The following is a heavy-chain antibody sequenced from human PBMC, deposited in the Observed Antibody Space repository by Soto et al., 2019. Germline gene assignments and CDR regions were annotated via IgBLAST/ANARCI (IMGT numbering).Heavy chain of an antibody. CDR1: GGSISSVDYY. V-gene: IGHV4-30-4*01. J-gene: IGHJ6*02. CDR3: AREYDSKRYGMDX. CDR2: IYYSGST. D-gene: IGHD3-22*01. Sequence: SETLSLTCTVSGGSISSVDYYWSWIRQPPGKGLELIGYIYYSGSTYYNPSLRSRVTISVDTSKRQFSLKLSSVTAADTAVYYCAREYDSKRYGMDXWGQGTTVTVS.